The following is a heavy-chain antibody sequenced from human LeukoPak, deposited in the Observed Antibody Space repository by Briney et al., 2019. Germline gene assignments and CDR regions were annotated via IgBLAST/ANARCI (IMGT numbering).Heavy chain of an antibody. V-gene: IGHV3-23*01. D-gene: IGHD3-3*01. Sequence: GGSLRLSCAASGFTFSSYAMSWVRQAPGKGLEWVSAISGSGGSTYYADSVKGRFTISRDNSKNTLYLQMNSLRAEDTAVYYCAREGYDFWSGYPLYYFDYWGQGTLVTVSS. CDR2: ISGSGGST. J-gene: IGHJ4*02. CDR1: GFTFSSYA. CDR3: AREGYDFWSGYPLYYFDY.